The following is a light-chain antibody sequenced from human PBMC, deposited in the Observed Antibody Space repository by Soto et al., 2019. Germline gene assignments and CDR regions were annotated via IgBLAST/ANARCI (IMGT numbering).Light chain of an antibody. CDR3: QQRTHWPPT. Sequence: EIVLTQSPATLSLSPGERATLSCRASQSVRNDLVWYHQKPGQAPRVLIYSASNRATGIPARFNGSESGTDFTLTISSLEPKDFAVYYCQQRTHWPPTFGGETKVEMK. J-gene: IGKJ4*01. V-gene: IGKV3-11*01. CDR2: SAS. CDR1: QSVRND.